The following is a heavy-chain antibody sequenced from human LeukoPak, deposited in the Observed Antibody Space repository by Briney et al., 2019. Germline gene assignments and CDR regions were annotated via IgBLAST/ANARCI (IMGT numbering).Heavy chain of an antibody. J-gene: IGHJ4*02. Sequence: GGSLRLSCAASGFTFSRYWMSWVRQAPGKGLEWVANIKQDGGEIYYVDSVKGRFSISRDNAKRTLYLQLNSLRAADTADYYCARDYDNSGYKGCFEYWGQGTLVTVSS. CDR1: GFTFSRYW. CDR2: IKQDGGEI. D-gene: IGHD3-22*01. V-gene: IGHV3-7*04. CDR3: ARDYDNSGYKGCFEY.